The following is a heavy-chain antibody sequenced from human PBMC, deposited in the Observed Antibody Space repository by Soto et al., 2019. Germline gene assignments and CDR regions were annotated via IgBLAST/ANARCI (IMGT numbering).Heavy chain of an antibody. CDR1: GFTFSSYG. CDR2: IWYDGSNK. Sequence: QVQLVESGGGVVQAGRSLRLSCAASGFTFSSYGMHWVRQAPGKGLEWVAVIWYDGSNKYYADSVKGRFTISRDNSKNTLYLQMNSLRAEDTAVYYCARGPIFGVAKSYYMDVWGKGTTVTVSS. D-gene: IGHD3-3*01. V-gene: IGHV3-33*01. J-gene: IGHJ6*03. CDR3: ARGPIFGVAKSYYMDV.